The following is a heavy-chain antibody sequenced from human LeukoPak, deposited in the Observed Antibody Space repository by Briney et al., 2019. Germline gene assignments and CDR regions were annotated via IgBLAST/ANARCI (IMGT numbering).Heavy chain of an antibody. CDR1: GGSFSRHY. CDR2: IYSTGTT. J-gene: IGHJ6*03. D-gene: IGHD1-1*01. CDR3: ARGPFGGRGTYDMDV. V-gene: IGHV4-59*11. Sequence: PSETLSLTCTVSGGSFSRHYWTWLRQPPGKGLEWIGHIYSTGTTNYNPSLKSRVTISLDTSKNQFSLKLHSVTAADTAVYYCARGPFGGRGTYDMDVWGKGTTVTISS.